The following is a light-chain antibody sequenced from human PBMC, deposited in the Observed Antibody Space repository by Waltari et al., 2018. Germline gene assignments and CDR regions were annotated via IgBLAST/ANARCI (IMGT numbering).Light chain of an antibody. J-gene: IGKJ1*01. CDR3: QQYNDWKT. CDR1: QSVSSK. Sequence: ATLSCRASQSVSSKLAWYQQQPGKAPRLLIYGASTRATGIPARFSGSGSGTEFTLSISSLQSEDFAVYYCQQYNDWKTFGQGTKVEIK. CDR2: GAS. V-gene: IGKV3-15*01.